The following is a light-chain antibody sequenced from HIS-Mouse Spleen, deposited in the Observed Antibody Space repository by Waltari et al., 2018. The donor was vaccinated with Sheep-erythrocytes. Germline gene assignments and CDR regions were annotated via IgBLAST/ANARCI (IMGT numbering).Light chain of an antibody. CDR1: TPNIRNNA. V-gene: IGLV1-36*01. CDR2: YDD. Sequence: QSVLTQPPSVSEAPRQRVTISCSGSTPNIRNNAVNWYPQLPGKAPKLLIYYDDLLPSGVSDRFSGSKSGTSASLAISGLQSEDEADYYCAAWDDSLNGVVFGGGTKLTVL. CDR3: AAWDDSLNGVV. J-gene: IGLJ2*01.